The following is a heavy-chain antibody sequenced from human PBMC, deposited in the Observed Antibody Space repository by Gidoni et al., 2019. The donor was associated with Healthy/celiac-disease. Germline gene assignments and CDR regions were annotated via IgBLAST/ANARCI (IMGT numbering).Heavy chain of an antibody. CDR1: GGSISSSSYY. CDR2: IYYSGST. V-gene: IGHV4-39*02. CDR3: ARDGTIFGVVMRGFDP. D-gene: IGHD3-3*01. Sequence: QLQLQESGPGLVKPSETLSLTCTVSGGSISSSSYYWGWIRQPPGKGLEWIGSIYYSGSTYYNPSLKSRVTISVDTSKNQFSLKLSSVTAADTAVYYCARDGTIFGVVMRGFDPWGQGTLVTVSS. J-gene: IGHJ5*02.